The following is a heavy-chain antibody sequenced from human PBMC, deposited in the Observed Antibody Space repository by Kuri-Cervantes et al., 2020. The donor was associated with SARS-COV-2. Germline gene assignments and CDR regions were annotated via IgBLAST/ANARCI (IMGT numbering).Heavy chain of an antibody. CDR2: IYYSGST. Sequence: SETLSLTCTVSGGSISSYYWSWIRQPPGKGLEWIGSIYYSGSTYYNPSLKSRVTISVDTSKNQFSLKLSSVTAADTAVYYCARVGTNYDILTGYYGLSAFDIWGQGTMVTVSS. V-gene: IGHV4-59*12. CDR3: ARVGTNYDILTGYYGLSAFDI. D-gene: IGHD3-9*01. CDR1: GGSISSYY. J-gene: IGHJ3*02.